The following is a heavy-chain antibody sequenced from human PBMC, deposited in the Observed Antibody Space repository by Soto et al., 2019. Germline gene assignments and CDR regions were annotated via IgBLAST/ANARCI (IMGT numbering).Heavy chain of an antibody. CDR3: ARVDYDSTWFDP. J-gene: IGHJ5*02. CDR2: IYYSGST. Sequence: SSETLSLTCTVSGGSISSYYWSWIRQPPGKGLEWIGYIYYSGSTNYNPSLKSRVTISVDTSKNQFSLKLSSVTAADTAVYYCARVDYDSTWFDPWGQGTLVTVSS. D-gene: IGHD3-22*01. CDR1: GGSISSYY. V-gene: IGHV4-59*12.